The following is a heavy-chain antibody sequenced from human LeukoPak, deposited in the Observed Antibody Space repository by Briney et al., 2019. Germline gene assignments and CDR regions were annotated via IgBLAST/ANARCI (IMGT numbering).Heavy chain of an antibody. CDR3: ARAPDSSGFYPFDY. D-gene: IGHD3-22*01. J-gene: IGHJ4*02. CDR1: GYSISSGHY. CDR2: IYHSGIT. Sequence: SQTLSLTCAVSGYSISSGHYWGWIRQPPGKGLDWIGNIYHSGITYYNPSLKSRVTISADTSKNQFSLKLSSVTAADTAVYYCARAPDSSGFYPFDYWGQGSLVTVSS. V-gene: IGHV4-38-2*01.